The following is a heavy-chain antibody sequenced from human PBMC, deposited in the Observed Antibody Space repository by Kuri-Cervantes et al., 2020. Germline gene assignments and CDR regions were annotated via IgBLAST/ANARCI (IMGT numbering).Heavy chain of an antibody. J-gene: IGHJ4*02. Sequence: GESLKISCAASGFTFSSYSMNWVRQAPGKGLEWVSSISSSSSTIYYADSVKGRFTISRDNAKNSLYLQMNSLRDEDTAVYYCARDITMVRGVYRWGGDFDYWGQGTLVTVSS. V-gene: IGHV3-48*02. CDR3: ARDITMVRGVYRWGGDFDY. CDR1: GFTFSSYS. D-gene: IGHD3-10*01. CDR2: ISSSSSTI.